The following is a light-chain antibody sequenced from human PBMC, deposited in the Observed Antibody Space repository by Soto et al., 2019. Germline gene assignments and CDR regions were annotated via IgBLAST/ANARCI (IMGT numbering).Light chain of an antibody. J-gene: IGKJ2*01. Sequence: EIVLTQSPGTLPLSPGERATLSCRASQSVSSSYLAWYQQKPGQAPRLLIYGASSRATGIPDRFSGSRSGTDFPLTISRLEPEDFAVYYCQQYGSSPPTFGQGTKLEIK. CDR2: GAS. CDR1: QSVSSSY. V-gene: IGKV3-20*01. CDR3: QQYGSSPPT.